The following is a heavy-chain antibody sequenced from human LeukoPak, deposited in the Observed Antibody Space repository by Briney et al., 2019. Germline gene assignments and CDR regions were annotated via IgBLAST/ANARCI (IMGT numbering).Heavy chain of an antibody. Sequence: ASVKVSCKASGYTFTIYDINWVRQATGQGLEWMGWMNPNSGNTGDAQKFQGRVTMTRNTSISTAYMELSSLRSEDTAVYYWARAGYYDSSGYPLDYYYYGMDVWGQGTTVTVSS. D-gene: IGHD3-22*01. V-gene: IGHV1-8*01. CDR1: GYTFTIYD. J-gene: IGHJ6*02. CDR3: ARAGYYDSSGYPLDYYYYGMDV. CDR2: MNPNSGNT.